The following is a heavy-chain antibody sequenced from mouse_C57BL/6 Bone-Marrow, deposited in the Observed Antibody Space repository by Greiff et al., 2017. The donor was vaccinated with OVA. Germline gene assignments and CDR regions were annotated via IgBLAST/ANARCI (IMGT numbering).Heavy chain of an antibody. Sequence: VQLQESGAELARPGASVKLSCKASGYTFTSYGISWVKQRTGQGLEWIGEIYPRSGNTYYNEKFKGKATLTADKSSSTAYMELRSLTSEDSAVYFCARYYYGMYFDVWGTGTTVTVSS. D-gene: IGHD1-1*01. CDR3: ARYYYGMYFDV. V-gene: IGHV1-81*01. CDR2: IYPRSGNT. J-gene: IGHJ1*03. CDR1: GYTFTSYG.